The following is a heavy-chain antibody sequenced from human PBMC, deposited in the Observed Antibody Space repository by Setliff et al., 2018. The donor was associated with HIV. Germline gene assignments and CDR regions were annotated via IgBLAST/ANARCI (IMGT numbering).Heavy chain of an antibody. D-gene: IGHD3-10*01. CDR3: VRDGWDYYGSGTYPPLYYFDS. CDR2: IIPVFDTA. CDR1: GGTFSSYA. J-gene: IGHJ4*01. V-gene: IGHV1-69*13. Sequence: GASVKVSCKASGGTFSSYAINWVRQAPGQGLEWMGGIIPVFDTANYAQKFQGRVTITADESTTTAYMELSSLRSEDTAVYYCVRDGWDYYGSGTYPPLYYFDSWGQGTLVTVSS.